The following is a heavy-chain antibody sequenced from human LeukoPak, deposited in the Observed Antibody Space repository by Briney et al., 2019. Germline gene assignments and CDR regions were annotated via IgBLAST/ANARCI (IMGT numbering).Heavy chain of an antibody. CDR2: INHSGST. J-gene: IGHJ4*02. CDR1: GGSFSGYY. D-gene: IGHD4-17*01. Sequence: PSETLSLTCAVYGGSFSGYYWSWIRQPPGKELEWIGEINHSGSTNYNPSLKSRLTLSVDTSKNQFSLKLSSVTAADTAVYYRASTYGDSGYYFDYWGQGTLVTVSS. V-gene: IGHV4-34*01. CDR3: ASTYGDSGYYFDY.